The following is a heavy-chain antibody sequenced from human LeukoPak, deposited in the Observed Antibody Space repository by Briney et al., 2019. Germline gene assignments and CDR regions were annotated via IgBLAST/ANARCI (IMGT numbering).Heavy chain of an antibody. V-gene: IGHV1-69*01. D-gene: IGHD5-24*01. Sequence: ASVKVSCKASGGTFSSYAISWVRQAQGQGLEWMGGIIPIFGTANYAQKFQGRVTITADESKRTAYMELSRLRSEDTAVYYCARNGGYKYNWFDPWGQGTLVTVSS. J-gene: IGHJ5*02. CDR3: ARNGGYKYNWFDP. CDR1: GGTFSSYA. CDR2: IIPIFGTA.